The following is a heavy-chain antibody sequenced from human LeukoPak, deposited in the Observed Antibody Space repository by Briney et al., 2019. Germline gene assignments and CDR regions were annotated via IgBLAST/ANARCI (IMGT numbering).Heavy chain of an antibody. CDR1: GFTFSSYA. J-gene: IGHJ4*02. V-gene: IGHV3-23*01. CDR3: AKDVDSWIQLWSFDY. Sequence: PGGSLRLSCAASGFTFSSYAMSWVRQAPGKGLEWVSAISGSGGSTHYADSVKGRFTISRDNSKNTLYLQMNSLRAEDTAVYYCAKDVDSWIQLWSFDYWGQGTLVTVSS. D-gene: IGHD5-18*01. CDR2: ISGSGGST.